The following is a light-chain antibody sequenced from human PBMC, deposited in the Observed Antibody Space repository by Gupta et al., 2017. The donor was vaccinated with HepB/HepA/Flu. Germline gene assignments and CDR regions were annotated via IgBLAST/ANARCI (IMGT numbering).Light chain of an antibody. CDR3: CSYVGSSNSYV. J-gene: IGLJ1*01. CDR2: EVS. CDR1: SSDVGNYNL. V-gene: IGLV2-23*02. Sequence: QSALTQSASVSGSPGQSITISCTGTSSDVGNYNLVSWYQQHPGKAPKLMIYEVSKRPSGISNRFTGSKSGNTASLTISGLQAEDEADYYCCSYVGSSNSYVFGSGTKVTVL.